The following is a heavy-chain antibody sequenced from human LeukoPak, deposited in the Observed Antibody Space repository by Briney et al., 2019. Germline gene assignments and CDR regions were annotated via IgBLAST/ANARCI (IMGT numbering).Heavy chain of an antibody. J-gene: IGHJ4*02. D-gene: IGHD3-10*01. CDR1: GFTFSSHA. CDR2: ISGSGDRT. Sequence: PGGSLRLSCAASGFTFSSHAMSWVRQAPGRGLEWVSAISGSGDRTYYADSVKGRFTISRDNSKNTLYLQMNSLRAEDTAVYYCAKDQGYYYGSGSSYFDYWGQGTLVTVSS. V-gene: IGHV3-23*01. CDR3: AKDQGYYYGSGSSYFDY.